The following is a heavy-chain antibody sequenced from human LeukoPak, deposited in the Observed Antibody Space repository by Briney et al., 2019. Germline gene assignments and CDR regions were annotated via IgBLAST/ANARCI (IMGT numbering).Heavy chain of an antibody. V-gene: IGHV4-59*01. CDR2: IYYSGST. CDR3: ARAVGYYYDSSGYSPYWFDP. Sequence: SETLSLTCTVSGGSISSYYWSWIRQPPGKGLEWIGYIYYSGSTNYNPSLKSRVTISVDTSKNQFSLKLSSVTAADTAVYYCARAVGYYYDSSGYSPYWFDPWGQGTLVTVSS. J-gene: IGHJ5*02. D-gene: IGHD3-22*01. CDR1: GGSISSYY.